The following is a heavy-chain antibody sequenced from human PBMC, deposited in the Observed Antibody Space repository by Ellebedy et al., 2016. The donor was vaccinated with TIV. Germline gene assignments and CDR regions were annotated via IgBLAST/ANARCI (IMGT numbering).Heavy chain of an antibody. D-gene: IGHD1-26*01. CDR3: ARDGGSYSDFDY. V-gene: IGHV1-2*04. Sequence: AASVKVSCKASGYTFTGYYMHWVRQPPRQGLEWMGWLNPNSGGTNSAQKFQGWVTMTRDTSISTAYMELSRLRSDDMAVYNCARDGGSYSDFDYWGQGTLVTVSS. CDR1: GYTFTGYY. J-gene: IGHJ4*02. CDR2: LNPNSGGT.